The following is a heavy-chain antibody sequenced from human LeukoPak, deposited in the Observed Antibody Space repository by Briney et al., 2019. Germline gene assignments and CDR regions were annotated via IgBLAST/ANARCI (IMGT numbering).Heavy chain of an antibody. J-gene: IGHJ4*02. CDR1: GFTFSSYA. CDR3: AKRGSREFDY. V-gene: IGHV3-23*01. D-gene: IGHD1-26*01. CDR2: ISVSGAYT. Sequence: GGSLRLSCAASGFTFSSYAMSWVRQAPGKGLEWISAISVSGAYTDYADSVKGRFTMSRDNSKNTLYPQMNSLRADDTAVYYCAKRGSREFDYWGQGTLVTVSS.